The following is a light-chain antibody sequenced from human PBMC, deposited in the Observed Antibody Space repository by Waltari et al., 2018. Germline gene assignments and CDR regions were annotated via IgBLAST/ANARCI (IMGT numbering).Light chain of an antibody. CDR3: SSYTTTTYV. Sequence: QSALTQPASVSGSPGQSITISCDVGNYTFVSWYQQHPGKAPRLMIYDVAKRPSGVSNRFSGSKSGYTASLTISGLQADDEADYYCSSYTTTTYVFGTGTKVTV. CDR2: DVA. V-gene: IGLV2-14*03. J-gene: IGLJ1*01. CDR1: DVGNYTF.